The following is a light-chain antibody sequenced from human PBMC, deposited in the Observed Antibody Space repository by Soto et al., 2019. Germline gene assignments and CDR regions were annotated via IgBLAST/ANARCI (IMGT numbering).Light chain of an antibody. J-gene: IGKJ4*01. V-gene: IGKV1-5*01. CDR1: QSFTTW. CDR3: QQYKSYPLT. Sequence: DIQMTQSPSTLSAFVGDRVTITCRASQSFTTWLAWYQQKPGKAPQLLIYDVSNLESGVPSRFSGSGSGTEFTLTISSLQPDDFATYYCQQYKSYPLTFGGGTKVEIK. CDR2: DVS.